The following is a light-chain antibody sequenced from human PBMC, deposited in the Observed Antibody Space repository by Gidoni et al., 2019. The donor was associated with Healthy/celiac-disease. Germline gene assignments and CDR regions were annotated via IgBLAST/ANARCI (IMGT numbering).Light chain of an antibody. V-gene: IGKV1-39*01. CDR2: AAS. Sequence: DIQMTQSPSSLSSSVGDRVTITCRASQSISSYLNWYQQKPGKAPKLLIYAASSLQSGVPSRFSGSGSGTDFTLTISSLQPEDFATYYCQQSYRTPNPFGQGTKLEIK. CDR1: QSISSY. CDR3: QQSYRTPNP. J-gene: IGKJ2*01.